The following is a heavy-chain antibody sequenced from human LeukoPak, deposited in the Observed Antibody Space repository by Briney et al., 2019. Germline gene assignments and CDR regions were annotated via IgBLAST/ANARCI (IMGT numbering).Heavy chain of an antibody. CDR3: AKGVSIAAAGPNYYFDY. Sequence: PGGSLRLSCAASGFTFSSYWMSWVRQAPGKGLEWVANIKQDGSEKYYVDSVKGRFTISRDNAKNSLYLQMNSLRAEDTAVYYCAKGVSIAAAGPNYYFDYWGQGTLVTVSS. V-gene: IGHV3-7*03. J-gene: IGHJ4*02. CDR2: IKQDGSEK. D-gene: IGHD6-13*01. CDR1: GFTFSSYW.